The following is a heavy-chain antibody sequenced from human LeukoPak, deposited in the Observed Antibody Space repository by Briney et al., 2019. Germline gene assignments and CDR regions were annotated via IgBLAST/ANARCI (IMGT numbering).Heavy chain of an antibody. Sequence: PGGSLRLSCAASRFTFSSYALSWVRQAPGKGLEWVSDISGSGDSTYYADSVKGRFTISRDNSKNTLYLQMNSLRAEDTAVYYCAKVWLTNWFDPWGQGTLVTVSS. CDR2: ISGSGDST. CDR3: AKVWLTNWFDP. J-gene: IGHJ5*02. V-gene: IGHV3-23*01. D-gene: IGHD6-19*01. CDR1: RFTFSSYA.